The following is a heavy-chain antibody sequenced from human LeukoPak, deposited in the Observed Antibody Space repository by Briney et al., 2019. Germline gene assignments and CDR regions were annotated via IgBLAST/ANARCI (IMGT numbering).Heavy chain of an antibody. D-gene: IGHD6-13*01. CDR3: ARDATASIAAAVPDY. CDR1: GYTFGVYG. V-gene: IGHV1-18*01. Sequence: GASVKVSCKVSGYTFGVYGLSWVRQAPDQGLEWLGWIAPYEGDRQYTPKLQDRIIVTADTSTSTAYMELRSLRSDDTAVYYCARDATASIAAAVPDYWGQGTLVTVSS. J-gene: IGHJ4*02. CDR2: IAPYEGDR.